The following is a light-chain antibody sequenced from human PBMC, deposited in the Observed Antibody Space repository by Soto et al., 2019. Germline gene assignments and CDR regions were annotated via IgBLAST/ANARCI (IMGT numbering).Light chain of an antibody. CDR1: SSNIGAGYD. J-gene: IGLJ2*01. Sequence: QSVLTQPPSVSGAPGQRVTISCTGSSSNIGAGYDVHWYQQLPGTAPKLLIYVNNNRPSGVPDRFSGSKSGTSASLTITGLQADDEADYYCQSCDSSLSVVFGGWTKLTVL. CDR2: VNN. V-gene: IGLV1-40*01. CDR3: QSCDSSLSVV.